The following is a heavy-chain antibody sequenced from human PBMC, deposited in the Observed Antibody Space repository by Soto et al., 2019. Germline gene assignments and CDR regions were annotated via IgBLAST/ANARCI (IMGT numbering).Heavy chain of an antibody. V-gene: IGHV1-3*05. Sequence: VQLVQSGAEEKKPGASVKVSCKASGYTFTNYAMHWVRQAPGQRLEWMGWINAGNGNTKYSQKFQGRVTITSDTSASTAYMDLSSLRSEDTAVYYCARVSGYYFLDYWGQGTRVTVSS. J-gene: IGHJ4*02. CDR2: INAGNGNT. CDR1: GYTFTNYA. D-gene: IGHD5-12*01. CDR3: ARVSGYYFLDY.